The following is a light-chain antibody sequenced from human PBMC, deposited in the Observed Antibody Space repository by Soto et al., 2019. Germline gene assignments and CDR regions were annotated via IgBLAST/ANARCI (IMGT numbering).Light chain of an antibody. CDR1: SSDVGAYNF. CDR3: SSYTTSAPYV. Sequence: QSALTQPASVSGSPGQSITISCTVTSSDVGAYNFVSWYQHPPGRAPKLIIYEVTIRPSGVSNRFSGSKSGNTASLTSSGLQAEDEADYYCSSYTTSAPYVFGSGTKVTVL. CDR2: EVT. J-gene: IGLJ1*01. V-gene: IGLV2-14*01.